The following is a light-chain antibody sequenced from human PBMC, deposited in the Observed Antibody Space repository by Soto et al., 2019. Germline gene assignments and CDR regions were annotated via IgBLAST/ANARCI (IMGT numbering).Light chain of an antibody. V-gene: IGKV3-11*01. CDR2: DAS. J-gene: IGKJ4*01. CDR3: QQRSNWPLT. CDR1: QSVTSY. Sequence: EIVLTQSPGTLSLSPGERATLSCRASQSVTSYLAWYQQKPGQAPRLLIYDASNRATGIPARFSGSGSGTDFTLTISSLGPEDFALYYCQQRSNWPLTFGGGTKVDIK.